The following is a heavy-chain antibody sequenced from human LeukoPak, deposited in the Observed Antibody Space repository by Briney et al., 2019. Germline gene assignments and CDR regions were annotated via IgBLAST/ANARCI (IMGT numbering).Heavy chain of an antibody. D-gene: IGHD6-13*01. CDR3: ARGSIAAAGTTYDAFDI. V-gene: IGHV1-2*04. CDR1: GYTFTGYY. CDR2: INPNSGGT. Sequence: GASVKVSCKASGYTFTGYYMHWVRQAPGQGLEWMGWINPNSGGTNYAQKFQGWVTMTRDTSISTAYMELSRLRSDDTAVYYCARGSIAAAGTTYDAFDIWGQGTMVTVSS. J-gene: IGHJ3*02.